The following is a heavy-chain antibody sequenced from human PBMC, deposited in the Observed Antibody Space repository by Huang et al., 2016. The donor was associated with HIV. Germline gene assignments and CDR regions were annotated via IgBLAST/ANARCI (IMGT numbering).Heavy chain of an antibody. D-gene: IGHD6-19*01. J-gene: IGHJ4*02. V-gene: IGHV3-74*01. CDR3: ARDSQQWLVEDY. CDR2: INREGSST. Sequence: EVQLVESGGGLVQPGGSLRLSCAASGFTFRSYWMHWVRQAPGKGLVWVSRINREGSSTSYADSVKGRCTSSRDNAKNTLYLQMNSLRAEDTAVYYCARDSQQWLVEDYWGQGTLVTVSS. CDR1: GFTFRSYW.